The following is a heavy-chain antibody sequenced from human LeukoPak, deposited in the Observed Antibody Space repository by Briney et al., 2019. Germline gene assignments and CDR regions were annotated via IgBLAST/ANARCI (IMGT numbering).Heavy chain of an antibody. J-gene: IGHJ4*02. D-gene: IGHD2/OR15-2a*01. V-gene: IGHV3-7*01. CDR2: IKQDGSER. CDR1: GFTFSRHW. Sequence: GGSLRLSCATSGFTFSRHWMSWVRQAPGKGPEWVANIKQDGSERYYVDSVKGRFTISRDNAKNSLYLQMNSLRAEDTAVYYCARDGGHSTDFDYWGQGILVTVSP. CDR3: ARDGGHSTDFDY.